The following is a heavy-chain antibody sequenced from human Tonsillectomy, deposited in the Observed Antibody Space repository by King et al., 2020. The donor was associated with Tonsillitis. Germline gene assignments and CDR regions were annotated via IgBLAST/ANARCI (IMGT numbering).Heavy chain of an antibody. CDR3: TTDLPLWFGELFFDP. CDR1: GFTFSNAW. D-gene: IGHD3-10*01. CDR2: IKSKTDGGTT. Sequence: VQLVESGGGLVKPGGSLRLSCAASGFTFSNAWMSWVRQAPGKGLEWVGRIKSKTDGGTTDYAAPVKGRFTISRDDSKNTLYLQMNSLKTEDTAGYYCTTDLPLWFGELFFDPWGQGTLITVSS. J-gene: IGHJ5*02. V-gene: IGHV3-15*01.